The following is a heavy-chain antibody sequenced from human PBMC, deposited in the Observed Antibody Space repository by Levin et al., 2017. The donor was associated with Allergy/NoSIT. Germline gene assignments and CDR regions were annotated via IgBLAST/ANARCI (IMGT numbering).Heavy chain of an antibody. CDR1: GYSFTGYY. CDR3: AREAPILVASRAFDI. D-gene: IGHD2-2*01. V-gene: IGHV1-2*02. CDR2: INPNRGGT. J-gene: IGHJ3*02. Sequence: ASVKVSCNASGYSFTGYYMQWVRQAPGQGLEWMGWINPNRGGTKYAQKFQGRVTMTRDTSISTAYMELSRLRSDDTAVYYCAREAPILVASRAFDIWGQGTMVTVSS.